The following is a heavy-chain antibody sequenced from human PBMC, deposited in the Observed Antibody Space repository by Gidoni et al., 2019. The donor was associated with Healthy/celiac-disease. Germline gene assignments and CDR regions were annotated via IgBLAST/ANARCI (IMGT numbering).Heavy chain of an antibody. CDR3: ARDMEQLDYYFDY. CDR2: ISYDGSNK. J-gene: IGHJ4*02. V-gene: IGHV3-30-3*01. D-gene: IGHD6-13*01. Sequence: QVQLVESGGGVVQPGRSLRLPCAASGFTFSSYAMHWVRQAPGKGLEWVAVISYDGSNKYYADSVKGRFTISRDNSKNTLYLQMNSLRAEDTAVYYCARDMEQLDYYFDYWGQGTLVTVSS. CDR1: GFTFSSYA.